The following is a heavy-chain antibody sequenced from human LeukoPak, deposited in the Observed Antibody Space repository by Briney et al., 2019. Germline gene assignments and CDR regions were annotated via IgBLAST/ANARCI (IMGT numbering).Heavy chain of an antibody. Sequence: PGGSLRLSCAASGFTFSSYGMHWVRQAPGKGLEWVAFIRYDGSNKYYADSVKGRFTISRDNSKKTLYMQMNSLRAEDTAVYYCAKDPIVVVPAAIGWFDPWGQGTLVTVSS. CDR1: GFTFSSYG. CDR2: IRYDGSNK. J-gene: IGHJ5*02. D-gene: IGHD2-2*01. V-gene: IGHV3-30*02. CDR3: AKDPIVVVPAAIGWFDP.